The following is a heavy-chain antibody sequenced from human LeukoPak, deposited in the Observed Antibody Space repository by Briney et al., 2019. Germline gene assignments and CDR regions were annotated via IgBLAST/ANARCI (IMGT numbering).Heavy chain of an antibody. Sequence: SVKVSCKASGGTFSSYATSWVRQAPGQGLEWMGGIIPIFGTANYAQKFQGRVTITTDESTSTAYMELSSLRSEDTAVYYCARLVGYCSSTSFLDFDYWGQGTLVTVSS. D-gene: IGHD2-2*01. CDR1: GGTFSSYA. CDR3: ARLVGYCSSTSFLDFDY. V-gene: IGHV1-69*05. J-gene: IGHJ4*02. CDR2: IIPIFGTA.